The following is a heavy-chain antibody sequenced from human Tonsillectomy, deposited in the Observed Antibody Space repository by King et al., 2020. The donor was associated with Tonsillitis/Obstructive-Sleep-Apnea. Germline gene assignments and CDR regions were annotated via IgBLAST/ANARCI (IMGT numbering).Heavy chain of an antibody. CDR3: ARGPSIAAALLGIIRHPAYYYYYMDV. J-gene: IGHJ6*03. D-gene: IGHD6-13*01. Sequence: QLVQSGAEVKKPGSSVKVSCKASGGTFSSYAISWVRQAPGQGLEWMGGIIPIFGTANYAQKFQGRVTITADESTSTAYMELSSLRSEDTAVYYCARGPSIAAALLGIIRHPAYYYYYMDVWGKGTTVTVSS. CDR2: IIPIFGTA. V-gene: IGHV1-69*01. CDR1: GGTFSSYA.